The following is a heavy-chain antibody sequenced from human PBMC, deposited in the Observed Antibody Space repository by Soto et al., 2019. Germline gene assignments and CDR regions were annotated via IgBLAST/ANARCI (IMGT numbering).Heavy chain of an antibody. CDR3: ARVNGDAPPRGMDV. Sequence: QVQLVQSGAEVKKPGASVKVSCKASGYTFTDYYMHWVRQAPGQGLEWMGRINPKSGDTKYAAKFQAWVTMTRDTSISTAYMEVTRLRSDDTAVYYCARVNGDAPPRGMDVWGQGTTVTVSS. J-gene: IGHJ6*02. V-gene: IGHV1-2*04. CDR2: INPKSGDT. CDR1: GYTFTDYY. D-gene: IGHD2-21*02.